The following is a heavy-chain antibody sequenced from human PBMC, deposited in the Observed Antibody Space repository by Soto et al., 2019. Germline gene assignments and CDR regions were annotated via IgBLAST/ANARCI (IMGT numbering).Heavy chain of an antibody. V-gene: IGHV3-33*01. CDR2: IWYDGSNK. Sequence: GGSLRLSCAASGFTFSSYGMHWVRQAPGKGLEWVAVIWYDGSNKYYADSVKGRFTISRDNSKNTLYLQMNSLRAEDTAVYYCARDLKVPSDIVAYYYYGMDVWGQGTTVTVSS. J-gene: IGHJ6*02. D-gene: IGHD5-12*01. CDR1: GFTFSSYG. CDR3: ARDLKVPSDIVAYYYYGMDV.